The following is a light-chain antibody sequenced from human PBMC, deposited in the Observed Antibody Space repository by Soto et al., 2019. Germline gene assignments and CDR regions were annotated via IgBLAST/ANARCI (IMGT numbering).Light chain of an antibody. V-gene: IGKV1-33*01. Sequence: DIQMTQSPSSLSASVGDRVTITCQASQDISNYLNWYQQKPGKAPKLLIYDASTLESGVPSRFSASGSGTEFTLTISSLQPDDLATYYCQQYHDYWTFGQGTKVDIK. CDR3: QQYHDYWT. CDR2: DAS. CDR1: QDISNY. J-gene: IGKJ1*01.